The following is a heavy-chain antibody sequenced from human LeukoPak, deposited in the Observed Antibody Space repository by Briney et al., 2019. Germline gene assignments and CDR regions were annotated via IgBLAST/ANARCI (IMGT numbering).Heavy chain of an antibody. CDR2: ISYDGSNK. J-gene: IGHJ4*02. D-gene: IGHD1-26*01. V-gene: IGHV3-30-3*01. CDR3: ARDQVGATDYFDY. Sequence: PGGPLRLSCAASGFTFSSYAMHWVRQAPGKGLEWVAVISYDGSNKYYADSVKGRFTISRDNSKNTLYLQMNSLRAEDTAVYYCARDQVGATDYFDYWGQGTLVTVSS. CDR1: GFTFSSYA.